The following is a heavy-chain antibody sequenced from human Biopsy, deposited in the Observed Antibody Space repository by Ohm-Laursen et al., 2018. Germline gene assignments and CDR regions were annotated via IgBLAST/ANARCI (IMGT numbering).Heavy chain of an antibody. CDR3: APQTPRDPDILTGAYHYDMVV. CDR2: IITFFRTV. Sequence: AASVKVSCKVSRGTFSNSAISWVRQAPGQGLEWMGGIITFFRTVNYAQNFQGRLTITADEFTDTAYMELRSLRSEDTAVYYCAPQTPRDPDILTGAYHYDMVVWGQGTTVTVSS. D-gene: IGHD3-9*01. J-gene: IGHJ6*02. V-gene: IGHV1-69*13. CDR1: RGTFSNSA.